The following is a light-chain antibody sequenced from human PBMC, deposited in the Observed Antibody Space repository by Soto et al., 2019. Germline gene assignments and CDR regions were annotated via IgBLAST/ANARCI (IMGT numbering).Light chain of an antibody. CDR3: SSYAGSTVV. V-gene: IGLV2-8*01. Sequence: QSVLTQPPSASGSPGQSVTISCTGTSNDVGYYNYVSWYQQHPGKAPKLMIYEVNKRPSGVPDRFSASKSGNTASLTVSGLQAEDEADYYCSSYAGSTVVFGGGTKVTVL. J-gene: IGLJ2*01. CDR1: SNDVGYYNY. CDR2: EVN.